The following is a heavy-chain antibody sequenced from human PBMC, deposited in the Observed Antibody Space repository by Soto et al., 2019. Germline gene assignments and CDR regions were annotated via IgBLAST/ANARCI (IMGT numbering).Heavy chain of an antibody. CDR1: GFTFSSYW. D-gene: IGHD6-19*01. J-gene: IGHJ4*02. V-gene: IGHV3-7*01. CDR3: ARDHSRTYGSGYYPGSY. Sequence: EVQLVESGGGLVQPGGSLRLSCAASGFTFSSYWMSWVRQAPGKGLEWVANIKQDGSEKYYVDSVKGRFTASRDNAENSLYLQMNSLRAEDTAGYYCARDHSRTYGSGYYPGSYWGQGTLVTVSS. CDR2: IKQDGSEK.